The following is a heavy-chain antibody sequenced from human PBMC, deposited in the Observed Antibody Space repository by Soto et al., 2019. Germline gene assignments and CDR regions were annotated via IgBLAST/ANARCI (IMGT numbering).Heavy chain of an antibody. CDR1: GFTVSSYG. CDR3: AKDRGLAESGRWSHYYYGMDV. D-gene: IGHD1-26*01. J-gene: IGHJ6*02. Sequence: GSVRLACAASGFTVSSYGMHWVRQAPGKGLEWVAVISSDGSSKYYGDAVRGRFTISRDNSKNTLFLEMNSLRSEDTAVYYCAKDRGLAESGRWSHYYYGMDVWGQGTTVTVSS. CDR2: ISSDGSSK. V-gene: IGHV3-30*18.